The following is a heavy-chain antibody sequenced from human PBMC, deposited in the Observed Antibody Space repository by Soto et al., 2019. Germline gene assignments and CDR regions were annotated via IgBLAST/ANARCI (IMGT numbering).Heavy chain of an antibody. D-gene: IGHD3-22*01. Sequence: XGSLRLSAPASGCTLHNYSMSWVRQAPGKGLEWVSSINVPGDDTYCVGSVKGRFTISRDNAKNSLYLQMNSLRDEDTAVYYCARDSSGYYDFDYWGQGTLVTVSS. CDR3: ARDSSGYYDFDY. V-gene: IGHV3-21*01. CDR1: GCTLHNYS. CDR2: INVPGDDT. J-gene: IGHJ4*02.